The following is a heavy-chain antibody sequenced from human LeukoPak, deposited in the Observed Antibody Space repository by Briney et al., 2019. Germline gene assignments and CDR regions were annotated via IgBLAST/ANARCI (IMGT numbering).Heavy chain of an antibody. CDR1: GVSINTCCYY. D-gene: IGHD5-18*01. CDR3: ARGRSYGFDFDS. V-gene: IGHV4-61*01. J-gene: IGHJ4*02. Sequence: SEPLSLTCDVSGVSINTCCYYWTWIRQPPGKGLEWIGYKYYSGSTRYNSSLRSRLTISLDSSKNQFSLRLTSVTAADTAVYYCARGRSYGFDFDSWGPGTLVIVSS. CDR2: KYYSGST.